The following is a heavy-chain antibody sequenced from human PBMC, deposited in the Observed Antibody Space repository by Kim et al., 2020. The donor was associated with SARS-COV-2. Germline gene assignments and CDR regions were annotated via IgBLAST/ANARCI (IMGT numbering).Heavy chain of an antibody. CDR2: IKSKTDGETT. D-gene: IGHD2-15*01. J-gene: IGHJ4*02. Sequence: GGSLRLSCAASGFTFSNAWMSWVRQAPGKGLEWVGRIKSKTDGETTDYAAPVKGRFTISRDDSKNTLYLQMNSLKTEDTAVYYCTTESGYCSGGSCYDFDYWGQGTLVTVSS. CDR3: TTESGYCSGGSCYDFDY. CDR1: GFTFSNAW. V-gene: IGHV3-15*01.